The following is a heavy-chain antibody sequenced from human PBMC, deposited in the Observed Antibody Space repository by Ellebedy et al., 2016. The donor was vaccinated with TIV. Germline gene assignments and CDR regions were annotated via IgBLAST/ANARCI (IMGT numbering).Heavy chain of an antibody. Sequence: ASVKVSCKTSGYSFTAYFLHWVRQAPGQGLEWMGRINPKRGDTTYAQKFLGRVTLTRDTSISTAYMGLSRLRSDDTAIYYCARAYYYDSIAYYFDSWGQGTLVTVSS. CDR2: INPKRGDT. CDR3: ARAYYYDSIAYYFDS. CDR1: GYSFTAYF. V-gene: IGHV1-2*06. D-gene: IGHD3-22*01. J-gene: IGHJ4*02.